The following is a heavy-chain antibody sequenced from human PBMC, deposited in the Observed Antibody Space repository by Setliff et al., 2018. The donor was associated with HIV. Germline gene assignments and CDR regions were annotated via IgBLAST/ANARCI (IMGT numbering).Heavy chain of an antibody. Sequence: GGSLRLSCAASGFTFSSYSMNWVRQAPGKGLEWVSGISGSGGSTYYADSVKGRFTISRDNSKNTLFLRMNSLRADDTAVYYCATARPRHLVSTNPPYYFDYWGQGTLVTVSS. J-gene: IGHJ4*02. D-gene: IGHD2-8*02. V-gene: IGHV3-23*01. CDR3: ATARPRHLVSTNPPYYFDY. CDR2: ISGSGGST. CDR1: GFTFSSYS.